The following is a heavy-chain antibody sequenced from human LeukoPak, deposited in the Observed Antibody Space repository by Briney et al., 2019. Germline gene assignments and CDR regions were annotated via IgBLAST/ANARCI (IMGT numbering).Heavy chain of an antibody. CDR2: MNPNSGNT. V-gene: IGHV1-8*03. CDR3: ARGGHSSSWMEPFDY. J-gene: IGHJ4*02. Sequence: ASVKVSCKASGYTFTSYDINWVRQATGQGLEWMGWMNPNSGNTGYAQKFQGRVTITRNTSISTAYMELSSLRSEDTAVYYCARGGHSSSWMEPFDYWGQGTLVTVSS. CDR1: GYTFTSYD. D-gene: IGHD6-6*01.